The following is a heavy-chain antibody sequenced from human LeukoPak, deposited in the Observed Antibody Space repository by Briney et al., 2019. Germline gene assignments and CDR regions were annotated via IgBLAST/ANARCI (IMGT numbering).Heavy chain of an antibody. J-gene: IGHJ4*02. Sequence: PGGSLRLSCAASGFTFSSYSMNWVRQAPGKGLEWVSYISSSSSTIYYADSVKGRFTISRDNAENSLYLQMNSLRVEDTAVYYCANTEYQRLGTDYWGQGTLVTVSS. CDR3: ANTEYQRLGTDY. D-gene: IGHD2-2*01. CDR2: ISSSSSTI. CDR1: GFTFSSYS. V-gene: IGHV3-48*04.